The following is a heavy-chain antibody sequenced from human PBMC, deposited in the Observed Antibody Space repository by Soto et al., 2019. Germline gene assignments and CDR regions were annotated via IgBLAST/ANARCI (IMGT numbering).Heavy chain of an antibody. Sequence: EVQLLDSGGGLVQPGGSLRLSCAASGFTFSNYAMTWVRQGPGKGLEWVSGISGSGGRSYYADSVKGRFTISRDNSKSTLYLQIISLRAEDTAVYYCAKADFVWSSEQPYYFDYWGQGALVTVS. D-gene: IGHD3-16*01. J-gene: IGHJ4*02. CDR3: AKADFVWSSEQPYYFDY. V-gene: IGHV3-23*01. CDR1: GFTFSNYA. CDR2: ISGSGGRS.